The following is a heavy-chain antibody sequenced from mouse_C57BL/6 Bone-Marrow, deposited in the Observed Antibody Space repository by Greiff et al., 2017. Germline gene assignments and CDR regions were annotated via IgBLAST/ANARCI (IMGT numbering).Heavy chain of an antibody. CDR1: GYTFTDHT. V-gene: IGHV1-78*01. CDR3: ASYDGYYRGFFAY. D-gene: IGHD2-3*01. CDR2: IYPRDGST. J-gene: IGHJ3*01. Sequence: VMLVESDAELVKPGASVKISCKVSGYTFTDHTIHWMKQRPEQGLEWIGYIYPRDGSTKYNEKFKGKATLTADKSSSTAYMQLNSLTSEDSAVYFCASYDGYYRGFFAYWGQGTLVTVSA.